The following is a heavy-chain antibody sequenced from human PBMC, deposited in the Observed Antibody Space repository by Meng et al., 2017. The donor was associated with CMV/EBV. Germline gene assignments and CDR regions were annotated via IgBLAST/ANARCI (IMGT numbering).Heavy chain of an antibody. D-gene: IGHD3-3*01. CDR1: GGSISSGDYY. CDR3: ARDNRRGGVDY. Sequence: QGRVQGLGPGLGKPSQTLSLTCTVSGGSISSGDYYWSWIRQPPGKGLEWIGYIYYSGSTYYNPSLKSRVTISVDTSKNQFSLKLSSVTAADTAVYYCARDNRRGGVDYWGQGTLVTVSS. J-gene: IGHJ4*02. CDR2: IYYSGST. V-gene: IGHV4-30-4*08.